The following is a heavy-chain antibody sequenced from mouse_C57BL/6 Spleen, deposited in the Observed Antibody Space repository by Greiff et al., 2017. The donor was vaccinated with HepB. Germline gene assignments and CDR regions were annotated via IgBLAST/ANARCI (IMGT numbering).Heavy chain of an antibody. D-gene: IGHD2-12*01. CDR1: GYTFTSYW. V-gene: IGHV1-5*01. J-gene: IGHJ2*01. Sequence: EVQLQQSGTVLARPGASVKMSCKTSGYTFTSYWMHWVKQRPGQGLEWIGAIYPGNSDTSYNQKFKGKAKLTAVTSASTAYMELSSLTNEDAAVYYCTTLSYDATGPRTSFDYWGQGTTLTVSS. CDR2: IYPGNSDT. CDR3: TTLSYDATGPRTSFDY.